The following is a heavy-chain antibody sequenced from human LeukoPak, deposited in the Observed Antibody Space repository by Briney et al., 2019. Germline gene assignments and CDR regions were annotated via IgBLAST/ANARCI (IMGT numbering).Heavy chain of an antibody. CDR3: ARWERREIYGMDV. CDR1: GFTFSSYE. J-gene: IGHJ6*04. V-gene: IGHV3-48*03. D-gene: IGHD1-26*01. Sequence: GGSLRLSCAASGFTFSSYEMNWVCQAPGKGLEWVSYISSSGSTIYYADSVKGRFTISRDNAKNSLYLQMNSLRAEDTAVYYCARWERREIYGMDVWGKGTTVTVSS. CDR2: ISSSGSTI.